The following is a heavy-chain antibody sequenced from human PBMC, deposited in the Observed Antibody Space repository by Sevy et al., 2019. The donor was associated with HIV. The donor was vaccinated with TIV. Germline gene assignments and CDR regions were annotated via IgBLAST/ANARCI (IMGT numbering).Heavy chain of an antibody. CDR2: ISYDGSNK. CDR1: GFTFSSYA. Sequence: GGSLRLSCAASGFTFSSYAMHWVRQAPGKGLEWVAVISYDGSNKYYADSVKGRFTISRDNSKNMLYLQMNSLRAEDTVVYCCGEDFAAGGAYYFDYWGQGTLVTVSS. J-gene: IGHJ4*02. V-gene: IGHV3-30-3*01. D-gene: IGHD6-13*01. CDR3: GEDFAAGGAYYFDY.